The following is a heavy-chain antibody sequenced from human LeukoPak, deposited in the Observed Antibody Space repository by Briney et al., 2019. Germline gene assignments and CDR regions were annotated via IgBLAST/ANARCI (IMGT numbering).Heavy chain of an antibody. Sequence: LETLSLTCTVFGGSIRSDTSYWVWIRQPPGKWLEWVGTISNGGSTFYNPSLKRRVTISVDTSKNQLSLKLTSVTATDTSVYYCARHTSGTMYSYWGQGSLVTVSS. V-gene: IGHV4-39*01. D-gene: IGHD1-7*01. CDR2: ISNGGST. CDR3: ARHTSGTMYSY. J-gene: IGHJ4*02. CDR1: GGSIRSDTSY.